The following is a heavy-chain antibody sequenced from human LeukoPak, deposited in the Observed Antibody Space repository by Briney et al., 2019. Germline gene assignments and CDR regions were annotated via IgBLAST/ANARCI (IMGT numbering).Heavy chain of an antibody. CDR3: AREPYGSGSYEPHRFYYYYMDV. J-gene: IGHJ6*03. Sequence: PGGSLRLSCAASGFTFSSYEMNWVRQAPGKGLEWVSYISSSGSTIYYADSVKGRFTISRDNAKNSLYLQMNSLRAEDTAVYYCAREPYGSGSYEPHRFYYYYMDVWGKGTTVTVSS. CDR2: ISSSGSTI. CDR1: GFTFSSYE. D-gene: IGHD3-10*01. V-gene: IGHV3-48*03.